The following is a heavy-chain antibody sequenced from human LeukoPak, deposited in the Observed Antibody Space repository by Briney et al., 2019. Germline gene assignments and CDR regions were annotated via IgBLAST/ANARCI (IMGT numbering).Heavy chain of an antibody. CDR1: GYTFTGYY. CDR3: ARDLSQWLVRYYFDY. J-gene: IGHJ4*02. D-gene: IGHD6-19*01. Sequence: ASVKVSCKASGYTFTGYYMHWVRQAPGQGLEWMGRINPNSGGTNYAQKFQGWVTMTRDTSISTAYMELSRLRSDDTAVYYCARDLSQWLVRYYFDYWGQGTLVTVSS. V-gene: IGHV1-2*04. CDR2: INPNSGGT.